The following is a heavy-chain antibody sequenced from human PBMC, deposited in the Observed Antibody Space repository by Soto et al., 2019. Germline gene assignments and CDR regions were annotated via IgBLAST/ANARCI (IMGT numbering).Heavy chain of an antibody. CDR3: AGGRIVVVGSRAYYGMDV. CDR1: GGTPSNSA. CDR2: IIPVFGLV. Sequence: QVHLLLQSGAEVKKPGSSVKVSCKASGGTPSNSAISWVPQAPGQGLEWMGGIIPVFGLVKYAQNFQGRVTITADESTNTAYMELSSLRPEDTAVYYCAGGRIVVVGSRAYYGMDVWGQGTTVTVSS. J-gene: IGHJ6*02. V-gene: IGHV1-69*01. D-gene: IGHD3-22*01.